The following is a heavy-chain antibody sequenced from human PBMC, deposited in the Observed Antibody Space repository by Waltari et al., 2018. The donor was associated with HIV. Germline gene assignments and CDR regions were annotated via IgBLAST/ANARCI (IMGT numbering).Heavy chain of an antibody. J-gene: IGHJ4*02. V-gene: IGHV3-48*03. CDR3: ARILGATTAFDY. CDR2: ISSSGSTI. CDR1: GFTFSSYE. D-gene: IGHD3-16*01. Sequence: EVQLVESGGGLVQPGGSLRPSCAASGFTFSSYEMNWVRQAPGNGLEWVSYISSSGSTIYYADSVKGRFTISRDNAKNSLYLQMNSLRAEDTAVYYCARILGATTAFDYWGQGTLVTVSS.